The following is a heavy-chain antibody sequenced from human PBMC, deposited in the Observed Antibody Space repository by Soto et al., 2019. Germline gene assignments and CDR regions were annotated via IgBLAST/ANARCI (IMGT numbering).Heavy chain of an antibody. V-gene: IGHV3-15*01. CDR1: GFTFSNAW. J-gene: IGHJ4*02. CDR2: TKSKTDGGTT. CDR3: TTPGSLYCSGGSCFDY. D-gene: IGHD2-15*01. Sequence: EVQLVESGGGLVKPGGSLRLSCAASGFTFSNAWMSWVRQAPGKGLEWVGRTKSKTDGGTTDYAAPVKGRFTISRDDSKNTLYLQMNSLKTEDTAVYYCTTPGSLYCSGGSCFDYWGQGTLVTVSS.